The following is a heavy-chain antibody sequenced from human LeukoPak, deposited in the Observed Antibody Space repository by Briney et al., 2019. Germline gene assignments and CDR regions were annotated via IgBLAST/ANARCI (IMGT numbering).Heavy chain of an antibody. CDR1: GGSISSYY. Sequence: PSETLSLTCTVSGGSISSYYWSWIRQPAGKGLEWIGRIYTSGSTNYNPSLKSRVTMSVGTSKNQFSLKLSSVTAADTAVYYCARDRYYDSSGYFKSYYYYYYMDVWGKGTTVTVSS. J-gene: IGHJ6*03. D-gene: IGHD3-22*01. CDR2: IYTSGST. V-gene: IGHV4-4*07. CDR3: ARDRYYDSSGYFKSYYYYYYMDV.